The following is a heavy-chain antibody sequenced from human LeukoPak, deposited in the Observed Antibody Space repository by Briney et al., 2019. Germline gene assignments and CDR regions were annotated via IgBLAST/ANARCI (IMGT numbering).Heavy chain of an antibody. Sequence: SETLSLTCTVPGGSISSYYWSWIRQPPGKGLEWIGYIYYSGSTNYNPSLKSRVTISVDTSKNQFSLKLSSVTAADTAVYYCARMIAAADSYYYYGMDVWGQGTTVTVSS. V-gene: IGHV4-59*08. D-gene: IGHD6-13*01. CDR3: ARMIAAADSYYYYGMDV. CDR1: GGSISSYY. J-gene: IGHJ6*02. CDR2: IYYSGST.